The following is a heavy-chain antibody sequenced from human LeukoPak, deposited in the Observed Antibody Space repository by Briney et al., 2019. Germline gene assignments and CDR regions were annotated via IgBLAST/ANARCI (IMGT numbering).Heavy chain of an antibody. J-gene: IGHJ6*02. CDR1: GFTFSPYF. D-gene: IGHD4-17*01. Sequence: TGGSLRLSCAASGFTFSPYFMNWVRQAPGKGLEWVSYISGSSSTIYYADSVKGRFTISRDNAKNSLYPQMNSLRDEDTAVYYCARDGTYGDYNYYYGLDVWGQGTPVTVSS. CDR2: ISGSSSTI. CDR3: ARDGTYGDYNYYYGLDV. V-gene: IGHV3-48*02.